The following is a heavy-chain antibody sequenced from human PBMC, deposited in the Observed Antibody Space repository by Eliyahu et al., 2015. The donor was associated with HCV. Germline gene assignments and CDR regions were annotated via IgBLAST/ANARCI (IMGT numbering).Heavy chain of an antibody. CDR2: IINXXGST. V-gene: IGHV3-23*01. J-gene: IGHJ4*02. D-gene: IGHD3-16*01. CDR1: GFTFSSYA. CDR3: AKSFGGAYGELDY. Sequence: EVQLLESGGGLVQPGGSLRXSCAAXGFTFSSYAMXWVRQAPGKGLXWVSAIINXXGSTYYADSVKGRFSISTDNSKNTLYLQMNSLRAEDTAVYYCAKSFGGAYGELDYWGQGSLVTVSS.